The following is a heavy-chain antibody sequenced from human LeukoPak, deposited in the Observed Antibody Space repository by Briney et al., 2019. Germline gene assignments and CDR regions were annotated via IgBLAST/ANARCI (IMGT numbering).Heavy chain of an antibody. CDR3: ASSNEPAATDYYYYGMDV. J-gene: IGHJ6*04. CDR2: IIPIFGTA. V-gene: IGHV1-69*13. CDR1: GGTFSSYA. D-gene: IGHD2-2*01. Sequence: SVKVSCKASGGTFSSYAISWVRQAPGQGLEWMGGIIPIFGTANYAQKFQGRVTITADESTSTAYMELSSLRSEDTAVYYCASSNEPAATDYYYYGMDVWGKGTTVTVPS.